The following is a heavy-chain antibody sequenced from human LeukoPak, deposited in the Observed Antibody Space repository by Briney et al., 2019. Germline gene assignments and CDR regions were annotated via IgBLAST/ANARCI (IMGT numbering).Heavy chain of an antibody. D-gene: IGHD2-8*01. V-gene: IGHV3-23*01. CDR1: GFTFSSYA. CDR2: ISGSGGST. Sequence: PGGSLRLSCAASGFTFSSYAMSWVRQAPGKGLEWVSAISGSGGSTYYADSVKGRFTISRDNSKNTLYLQMNGLRAEDTAVYYCAKSPVLMVYASDFDYWGQGTLVTVSS. J-gene: IGHJ4*02. CDR3: AKSPVLMVYASDFDY.